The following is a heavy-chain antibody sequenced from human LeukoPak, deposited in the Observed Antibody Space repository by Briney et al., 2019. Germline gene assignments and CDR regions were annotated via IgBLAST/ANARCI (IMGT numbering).Heavy chain of an antibody. CDR1: GFTFSSYG. CDR2: ISYDGSNK. Sequence: PGGSLRLSCAASGFTFSSYGMHWVRQAPGKGLEWVAVISYDGSNKYYADSVKGRFTISRDNSKNTLYLQMNSLRAEDTAVYYRAKSGIAARLDYWGQGTLVTVSS. CDR3: AKSGIAARLDY. J-gene: IGHJ4*02. D-gene: IGHD6-6*01. V-gene: IGHV3-30*18.